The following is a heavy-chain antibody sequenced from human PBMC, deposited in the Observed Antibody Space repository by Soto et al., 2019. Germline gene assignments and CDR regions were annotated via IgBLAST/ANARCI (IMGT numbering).Heavy chain of an antibody. D-gene: IGHD2-15*01. CDR3: AKLVIGYCSGNTCDDY. Sequence: VQLLESGGGLIQPGGSLRLSCAASGFTFSYGIHWLRQAPGKGLEWVAYISYDSSNKFYGDSVKGRFTISRDNSKNTQFVQMISLRAEDTAVYYCAKLVIGYCSGNTCDDYWGQGTLVAVSS. CDR2: ISYDSSNK. V-gene: IGHV3-30*18. CDR1: GFTFSYG. J-gene: IGHJ4*02.